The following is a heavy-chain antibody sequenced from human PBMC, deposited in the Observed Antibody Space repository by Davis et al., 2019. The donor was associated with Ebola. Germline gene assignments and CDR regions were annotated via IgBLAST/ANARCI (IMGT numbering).Heavy chain of an antibody. CDR2: ISHNGNNK. Sequence: PGGSLRLSCAASGFIFSGDAMHWVRLAPGRGLEWVALISHNGNNKYYADFVKGRFTISRDNSKSTLYLQMDSLSTEDTAVYYCAKDPRRLYDYIWGSYRSYYFDNWGQGTLVTVSS. V-gene: IGHV3-30-3*02. D-gene: IGHD3-16*02. CDR1: GFIFSGDA. CDR3: AKDPRRLYDYIWGSYRSYYFDN. J-gene: IGHJ4*02.